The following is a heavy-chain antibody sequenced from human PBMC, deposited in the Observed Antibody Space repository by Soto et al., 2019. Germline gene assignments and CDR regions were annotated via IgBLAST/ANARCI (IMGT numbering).Heavy chain of an antibody. CDR1: GGSISSYY. J-gene: IGHJ4*02. V-gene: IGHV4-59*01. D-gene: IGHD3-22*01. Sequence: SENLSLTCTASGGSISSYYWSWIRQPPVKGLEWIGYIYYSGSTNYNPSLKSRVTISVDTSKNQLSLKLSSVTAADTAVYYCARQVADYYDSSGYYYFDYWGQGTLVTITS. CDR2: IYYSGST. CDR3: ARQVADYYDSSGYYYFDY.